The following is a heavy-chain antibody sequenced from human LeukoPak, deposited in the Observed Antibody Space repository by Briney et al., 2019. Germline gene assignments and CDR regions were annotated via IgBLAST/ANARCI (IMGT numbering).Heavy chain of an antibody. V-gene: IGHV4-59*01. D-gene: IGHD3-10*01. Sequence: SETLSLTCTASGGSISSYYWSWIRQPPGKGLEWIGYIYYSGSTNYNPSLKSRVTISVDTSKNQFSLKLSSVTAADTAVYYCARRSGTPRFYFDYWGQGTLVTVSS. J-gene: IGHJ4*02. CDR2: IYYSGST. CDR1: GGSISSYY. CDR3: ARRSGTPRFYFDY.